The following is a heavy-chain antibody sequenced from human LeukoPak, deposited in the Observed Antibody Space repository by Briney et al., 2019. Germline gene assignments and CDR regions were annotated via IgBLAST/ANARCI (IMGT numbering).Heavy chain of an antibody. CDR1: GFTFSSYS. D-gene: IGHD5-12*01. Sequence: PGGSLRLSCAASGFTFSSYSMNWVRQAPGKGLEWVSYIRSSSSTIYYADSVKGRFTISRDNAKNSLYLQMNSLRAEDTAVYYCARDWATGYYYGMDVWGQGTTVTVSS. V-gene: IGHV3-48*04. CDR2: IRSSSSTI. J-gene: IGHJ6*02. CDR3: ARDWATGYYYGMDV.